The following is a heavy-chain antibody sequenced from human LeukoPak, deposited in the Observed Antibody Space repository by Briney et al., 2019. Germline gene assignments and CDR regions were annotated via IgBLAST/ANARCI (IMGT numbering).Heavy chain of an antibody. J-gene: IGHJ3*02. D-gene: IGHD3-22*01. V-gene: IGHV4-38-2*02. CDR1: GYSISSGYY. CDR2: IYHSGST. CDR3: ARVPSDLYYYDSSGYITRGAFDI. Sequence: SETLPLTCTVSGYSISSGYYWGWIRQPPGKGLEWIGSIYHSGSTYYNPSLKSRVTISVDTSKNQFSLKLSSVTAADTAVYYCARVPSDLYYYDSSGYITRGAFDIWGQGTMVTVSS.